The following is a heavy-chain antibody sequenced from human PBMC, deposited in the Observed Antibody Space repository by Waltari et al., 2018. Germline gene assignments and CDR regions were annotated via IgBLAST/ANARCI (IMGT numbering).Heavy chain of an antibody. V-gene: IGHV3-7*01. CDR2: IMTDGREE. CDR1: GFTLSNSW. J-gene: IGHJ3*02. D-gene: IGHD3-22*01. CDR3: VRDQWFAFDI. Sequence: EVQLVVSGGGLVQPGGSLRLSCAASGFTLSNSWMSWVRKAPGKGPEWVANIMTDGREEYYVDSVRGRFTISRDNAKNSLYLQMNSLGPEDTAVYYCVRDQWFAFDIWGQGTMVTV.